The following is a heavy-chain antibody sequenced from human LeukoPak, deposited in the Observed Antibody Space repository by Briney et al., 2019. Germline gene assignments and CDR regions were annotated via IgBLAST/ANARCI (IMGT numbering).Heavy chain of an antibody. CDR1: GGSISSYY. D-gene: IGHD2/OR15-2a*01. V-gene: IGHV4-59*08. J-gene: IGHJ4*02. CDR3: AGHHPRNTVDF. CDR2: ISDIGST. Sequence: SETLSLTCTVSGGSISSYYWSWIRQPPGKGLEWIAYISDIGSTNYNPSLKSRVTISLDTSKNQFSLKLSSVTAADTAAYYCAGHHPRNTVDFWGQGTLVTVSS.